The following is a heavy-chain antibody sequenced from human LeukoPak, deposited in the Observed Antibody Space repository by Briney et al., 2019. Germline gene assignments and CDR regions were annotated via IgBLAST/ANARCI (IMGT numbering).Heavy chain of an antibody. CDR1: GGSISSGGYY. CDR2: IYYSGST. CDR3: AREGIAAAGNYYGMDV. J-gene: IGHJ6*02. Sequence: SETLSLTCTVSGGSISSGGYYWSWIRQHPGKGLEWIGCIYYSGSTYYNPSLKSRVTISVDTSKNQFSLKLSSVTAADTAVYYCAREGIAAAGNYYGMDVWGQGTTVTVSS. V-gene: IGHV4-31*03. D-gene: IGHD6-13*01.